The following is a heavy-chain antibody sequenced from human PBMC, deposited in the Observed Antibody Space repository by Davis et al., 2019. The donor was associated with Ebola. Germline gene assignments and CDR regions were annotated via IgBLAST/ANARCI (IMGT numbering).Heavy chain of an antibody. J-gene: IGHJ6*03. V-gene: IGHV3-30-3*01. CDR1: GFTFSGYA. CDR3: ARTGGSGFFVMAYYYHMDV. Sequence: PGGSLRLSCAASGFTFSGYAMHWVRQAPGKGLEWVAVISYDGSNKYYADSVKGRFSISRDNSKNTLYLQMNSLRAEDTAVYYCARTGGSGFFVMAYYYHMDVWGKGTTVTVSS. D-gene: IGHD3-3*01. CDR2: ISYDGSNK.